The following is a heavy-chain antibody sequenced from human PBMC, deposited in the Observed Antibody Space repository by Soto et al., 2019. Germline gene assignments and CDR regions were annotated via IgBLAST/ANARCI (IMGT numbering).Heavy chain of an antibody. V-gene: IGHV3-33*01. Sequence: QVQLVESGGGVVQPGRSLRLSCAAYGFTFSSYGMHWVRQAPGKGLEWVAVIWYDGSNKYYADSVKGRFTISRDNSKNTLYLQMNSLRAEDTAVYYCARDRADCSGGSCYPYYFDYWGQGTLVTVSS. D-gene: IGHD2-15*01. CDR2: IWYDGSNK. J-gene: IGHJ4*02. CDR1: GFTFSSYG. CDR3: ARDRADCSGGSCYPYYFDY.